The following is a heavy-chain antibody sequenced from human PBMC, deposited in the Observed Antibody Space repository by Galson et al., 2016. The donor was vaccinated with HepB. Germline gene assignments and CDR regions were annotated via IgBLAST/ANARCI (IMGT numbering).Heavy chain of an antibody. D-gene: IGHD3-9*01. CDR2: VSFDGNKQ. Sequence: SLRLSCAASGFTFSAYGMHWVRQAPGRGLEWVAVVSFDGNKQFYGDSVKGRFTVSRDNSKNVLYLQMNSLRTEDTAVYYCARDQTYFDSLLSPSHWGQGTLVIVSS. CDR3: ARDQTYFDSLLSPSH. CDR1: GFTFSAYG. J-gene: IGHJ4*02. V-gene: IGHV3-33*05.